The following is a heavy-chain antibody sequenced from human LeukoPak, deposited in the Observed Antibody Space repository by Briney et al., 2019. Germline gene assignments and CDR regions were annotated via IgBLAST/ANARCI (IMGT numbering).Heavy chain of an antibody. CDR1: GGSISSSSYY. Sequence: PSETLSLTCTVSGGSISSSSYYWGWIRQPPGKGLEWIGSIYYSGSTYYNPSLKSRVTISVDTSKNQFSLKLSSVTAADTAVYYCARGYYDILTGLADWFDPWGQGTLVTVSS. J-gene: IGHJ5*02. D-gene: IGHD3-9*01. V-gene: IGHV4-39*07. CDR2: IYYSGST. CDR3: ARGYYDILTGLADWFDP.